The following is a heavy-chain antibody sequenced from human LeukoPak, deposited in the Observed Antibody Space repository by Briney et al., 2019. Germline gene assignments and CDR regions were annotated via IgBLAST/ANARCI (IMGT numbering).Heavy chain of an antibody. D-gene: IGHD2-15*01. Sequence: SVKVSCKASGGTFSSYAISWVRQAPGQGLEWMGGIIPIFGTANYTQKFQGRVTITTDESTSTAYMELSSLRSEDTAVYYCARDPGSPYSYFDYWGQGTLVTVSS. J-gene: IGHJ4*02. V-gene: IGHV1-69*05. CDR2: IIPIFGTA. CDR3: ARDPGSPYSYFDY. CDR1: GGTFSSYA.